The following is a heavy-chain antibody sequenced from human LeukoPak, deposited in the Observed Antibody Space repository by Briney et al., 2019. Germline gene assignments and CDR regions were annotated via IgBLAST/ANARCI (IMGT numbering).Heavy chain of an antibody. CDR3: ARAPHGDFVGYFDY. J-gene: IGHJ4*02. D-gene: IGHD4-17*01. Sequence: ASVKVSCKASGGTFSSYAISWVRQAPGQGLEWMEGIIPIFGTANYAQKFQGRVTITAYESTSTAYMELSSLRSEDTAVYYCARAPHGDFVGYFDYWGQGTLVTVSS. CDR2: IIPIFGTA. V-gene: IGHV1-69*01. CDR1: GGTFSSYA.